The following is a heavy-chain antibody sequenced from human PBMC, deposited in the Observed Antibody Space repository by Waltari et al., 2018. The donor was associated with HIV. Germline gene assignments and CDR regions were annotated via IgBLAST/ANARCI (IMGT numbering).Heavy chain of an antibody. J-gene: IGHJ6*02. Sequence: QVQLVQSGAEVKKPGASVKVSCKASGSTFTGYGTCWVRHAPGQGLEWMGWISAYNGNTNYAQKLQGRVTMTTDTSTSTAYMELRSLRSDDTAVYYCARDPIPGGLGGYYGMDVWGQGTTVTVSS. V-gene: IGHV1-18*01. D-gene: IGHD1-20*01. CDR1: GSTFTGYG. CDR2: ISAYNGNT. CDR3: ARDPIPGGLGGYYGMDV.